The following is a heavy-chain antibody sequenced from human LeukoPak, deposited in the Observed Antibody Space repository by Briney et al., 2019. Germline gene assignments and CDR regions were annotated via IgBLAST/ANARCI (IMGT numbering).Heavy chain of an antibody. CDR3: ARDSDYGGNW. J-gene: IGHJ4*02. Sequence: GGSLRLSCAASGFTFSSYGMSWVRQAPGKGLEWVSAISGSGGSTYYADSVKGRFTISRDNSKNTLYLQMNSLRAEDTAVYYCARDSDYGGNWWGQGTLVTVSS. D-gene: IGHD4-23*01. V-gene: IGHV3-23*01. CDR1: GFTFSSYG. CDR2: ISGSGGST.